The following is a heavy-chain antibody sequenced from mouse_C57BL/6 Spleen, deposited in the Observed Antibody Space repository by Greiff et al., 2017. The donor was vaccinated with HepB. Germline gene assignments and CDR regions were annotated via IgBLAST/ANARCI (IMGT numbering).Heavy chain of an antibody. CDR2: ISPGDGDT. D-gene: IGHD2-4*01. Sequence: QVQLQQSGAELVKPGASVKISCKASGNPFSSYWMNGVKQRPGKGLGWIGQISPGDGDTNYNGKFKGKATLTAAKSSSTAYMQLSSLTSEDSAVYFCARSGIPVYDYDEGFAYWGQGTLVTVSA. V-gene: IGHV1-80*01. J-gene: IGHJ3*01. CDR3: ARSGIPVYDYDEGFAY. CDR1: GNPFSSYW.